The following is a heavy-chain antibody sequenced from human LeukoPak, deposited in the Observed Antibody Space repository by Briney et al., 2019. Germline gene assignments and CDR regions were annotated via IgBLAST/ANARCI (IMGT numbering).Heavy chain of an antibody. V-gene: IGHV3-53*01. D-gene: IGHD6-13*01. CDR1: GFTFSSYE. J-gene: IGHJ4*02. CDR3: AREGGIAAAGSYFDY. CDR2: IYSGGST. Sequence: GGSLRLSCAASGFTFSSYEMNWVRQAPGKGLEWVSVIYSGGSTYYADSVKGRFTISRDNSKNTLYLQMNSLRAEDTAVYYCAREGGIAAAGSYFDYWGQGTLVTVSS.